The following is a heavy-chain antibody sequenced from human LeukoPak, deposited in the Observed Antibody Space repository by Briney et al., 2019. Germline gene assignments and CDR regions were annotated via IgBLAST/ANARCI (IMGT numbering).Heavy chain of an antibody. Sequence: SGTLSLTCTVSGGSISSSSHYWGWIRQPPGKGLEWIGSIYYSGSTYYNPSLKSRVTISVDTSKNQFSLKLSSVTAADTAVYYCARQVRYYYDSSGYGFFDYWGQGTLVTVSS. CDR2: IYYSGST. CDR1: GGSISSSSHY. CDR3: ARQVRYYYDSSGYGFFDY. J-gene: IGHJ4*02. D-gene: IGHD3-22*01. V-gene: IGHV4-39*01.